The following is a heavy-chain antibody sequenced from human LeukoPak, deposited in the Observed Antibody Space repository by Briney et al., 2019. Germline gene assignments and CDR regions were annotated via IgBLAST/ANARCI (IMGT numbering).Heavy chain of an antibody. CDR2: IKEDGSEK. CDR1: GFTFSTYW. D-gene: IGHD3-22*01. V-gene: IGHV3-7*01. J-gene: IGHJ4*02. CDR3: ARPAYPRHDSSGYYLE. Sequence: GGSLRLSCAASGFTFSTYWMSWVRQAPGKGLEWVANIKEDGSEKYYMDSVKGRFTISRDNAKNSLYLQMNSLRAEDTAVYYCARPAYPRHDSSGYYLEWSQGTLVTVSS.